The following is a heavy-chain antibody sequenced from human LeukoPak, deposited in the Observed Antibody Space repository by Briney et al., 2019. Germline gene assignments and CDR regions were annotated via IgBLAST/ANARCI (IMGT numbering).Heavy chain of an antibody. Sequence: GGSLRLSCAASGFTFSSYSMNWVRQAPGKGLEWVSVIYSGDNTYYADSVKGRFTISRDNSKNTLYLQMDTLRAEDTAVYYCARGYSSSWYGGADNYFDYWGQGTLVTVSS. J-gene: IGHJ4*02. V-gene: IGHV3-66*01. D-gene: IGHD6-13*01. CDR2: IYSGDNT. CDR1: GFTFSSYS. CDR3: ARGYSSSWYGGADNYFDY.